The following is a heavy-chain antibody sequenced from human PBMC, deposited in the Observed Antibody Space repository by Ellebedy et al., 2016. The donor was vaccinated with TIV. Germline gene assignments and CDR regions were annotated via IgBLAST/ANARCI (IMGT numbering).Heavy chain of an antibody. Sequence: MPSETLSLTCAISGDSVSSNTAAWNWIRQSPSRGLEWLGRTYYRSKWYNDYAVSVKSRIIVNPDTSKNQFSLQLNSVTPEDTAVYYCARDSTAVPGKHRFDSWGQGTLVTVSS. CDR1: GDSVSSNTAA. D-gene: IGHD6-19*01. J-gene: IGHJ4*02. V-gene: IGHV6-1*01. CDR3: ARDSTAVPGKHRFDS. CDR2: TYYRSKWYN.